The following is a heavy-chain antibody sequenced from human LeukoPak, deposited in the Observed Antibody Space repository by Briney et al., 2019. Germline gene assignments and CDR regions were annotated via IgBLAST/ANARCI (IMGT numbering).Heavy chain of an antibody. D-gene: IGHD2-2*01. Sequence: GGSLRLSCTASGFAFDEHGMSWVRQVPGKGLEGVSGINWSAGSTGYADPLRGRFTISRDNAKNSLYLQMDSLRAEDTALYYCARAPITSPFYFDYWGQGTLVTVSS. J-gene: IGHJ4*02. V-gene: IGHV3-20*04. CDR1: GFAFDEHG. CDR2: INWSAGST. CDR3: ARAPITSPFYFDY.